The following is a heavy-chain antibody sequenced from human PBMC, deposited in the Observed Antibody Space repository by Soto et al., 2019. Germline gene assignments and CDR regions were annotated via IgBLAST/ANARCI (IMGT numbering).Heavy chain of an antibody. CDR1: GGSISTVDYW. J-gene: IGHJ4*02. CDR3: ARGPSGDKVDS. CDR2: IYDGGRT. V-gene: IGHV4-30-4*01. Sequence: QVQLQESGPGLVKPSQTLSLTCTVSGGSISTVDYWWSWIRQSPDMCLEWIGHIYDGGRTYNNPSLESRGTMSVDTSKSQLSLTLSSVSAADTAVYYCARGPSGDKVDSWGQGTLVTVSS. D-gene: IGHD7-27*01.